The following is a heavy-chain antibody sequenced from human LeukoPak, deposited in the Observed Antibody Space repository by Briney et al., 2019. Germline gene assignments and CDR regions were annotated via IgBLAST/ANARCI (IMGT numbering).Heavy chain of an antibody. D-gene: IGHD3-22*01. CDR3: ARGKNYCDSSGRDAFDI. CDR2: MNPNSGNT. CDR1: GYTFTSYD. J-gene: IGHJ3*02. V-gene: IGHV1-8*01. Sequence: ASVKVSCKASGYTFTSYDINWVRQATGQGLEWMGWMNPNSGNTGYAQKFQGRVTMTRNTSISTAYMELSSLRSEDTAVYYCARGKNYCDSSGRDAFDIWGQGTMVTVSS.